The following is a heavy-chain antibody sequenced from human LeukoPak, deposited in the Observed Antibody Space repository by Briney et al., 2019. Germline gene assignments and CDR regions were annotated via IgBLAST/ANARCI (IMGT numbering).Heavy chain of an antibody. Sequence: GGSLRLSCAASGFTFRSYGMQWVRQAPGKGLEWVAYISDDGNTNYSVDAVKGLFTSSRDNSKSTLYLQMASLRAVDTADYYCARGGSYYYFDFWGQGSLVTVS. CDR2: ISDDGNTN. D-gene: IGHD1-26*01. V-gene: IGHV3-30*03. J-gene: IGHJ4*02. CDR3: ARGGSYYYFDF. CDR1: GFTFRSYG.